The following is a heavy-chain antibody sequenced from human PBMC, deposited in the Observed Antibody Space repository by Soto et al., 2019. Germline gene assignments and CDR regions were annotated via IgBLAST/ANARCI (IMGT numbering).Heavy chain of an antibody. CDR1: GYTFTGYA. D-gene: IGHD6-19*01. CDR2: INAGNGNT. Sequence: QVRLVQSGAEEKKPGASVKVSCKASGYTFTGYAMHWVRQAPGQRREWMGWINAGNGNTKYSQKFQGRVTITRDTSASTAYMELSSLRSEDTAVYYCARAVAVPADFDDWGQGTLVTVSS. CDR3: ARAVAVPADFDD. V-gene: IGHV1-3*05. J-gene: IGHJ4*02.